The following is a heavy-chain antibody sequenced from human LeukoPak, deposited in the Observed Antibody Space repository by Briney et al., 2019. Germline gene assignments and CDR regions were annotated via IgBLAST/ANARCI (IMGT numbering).Heavy chain of an antibody. CDR3: VNDLYYDMLTGYCGGAFDI. V-gene: IGHV3-64D*06. D-gene: IGHD3-9*01. Sequence: PGGSLRLSCAASGFTFSSYAMQCVRQAPGKGLEYVSAISSNGGSTYYADSVKGRFTISRDNSKNTLYLQMSSLRAEDTAVYYCVNDLYYDMLTGYCGGAFDIWGQGTMVTVSS. CDR1: GFTFSSYA. J-gene: IGHJ3*02. CDR2: ISSNGGST.